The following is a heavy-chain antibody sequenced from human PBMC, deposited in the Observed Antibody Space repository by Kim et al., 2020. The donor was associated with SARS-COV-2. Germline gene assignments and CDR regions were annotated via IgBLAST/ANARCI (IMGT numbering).Heavy chain of an antibody. CDR3: AREIGYYGSGSYYKGRVYFDY. CDR2: IKQDGSEK. V-gene: IGHV3-7*01. Sequence: GGSLRLSCAASGFTFSSYWMSWVRQAPGKGLEWVANIKQDGSEKYYVDSVKGRFTISRDNAKNSLYLQMNSLRAEDTAVYYCAREIGYYGSGSYYKGRVYFDYWGQGTLVTVSS. CDR1: GFTFSSYW. D-gene: IGHD3-10*01. J-gene: IGHJ4*02.